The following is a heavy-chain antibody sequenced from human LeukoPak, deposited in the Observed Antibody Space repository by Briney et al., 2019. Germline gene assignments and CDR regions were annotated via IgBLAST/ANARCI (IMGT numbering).Heavy chain of an antibody. Sequence: PSETLSLTCTVSGGSISSSNYYWGWIRQPPGKGLEWIGSIYYSGSTYYNPSLKSRVTISVDTSKNQFSLKLSSVTAADTAVYYCARLPKDTAMVTHAFDIWGQGTMVTVSS. CDR1: GGSISSSNYY. J-gene: IGHJ3*02. CDR2: IYYSGST. D-gene: IGHD5-18*01. CDR3: ARLPKDTAMVTHAFDI. V-gene: IGHV4-39*01.